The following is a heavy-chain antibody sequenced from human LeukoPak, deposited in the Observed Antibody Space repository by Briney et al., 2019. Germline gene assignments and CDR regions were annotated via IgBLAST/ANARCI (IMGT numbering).Heavy chain of an antibody. Sequence: SETLSLTCTVSGGSISSYYWSWIRQPPGKGLEWIGYIYYSGSTNYNPSLKSRVTISVDTSKNQFSLKLSSVTAADTAVYYCARHGDYGDYFDYWGQGALVTVSS. D-gene: IGHD4-17*01. CDR3: ARHGDYGDYFDY. CDR1: GGSISSYY. V-gene: IGHV4-59*08. CDR2: IYYSGST. J-gene: IGHJ4*02.